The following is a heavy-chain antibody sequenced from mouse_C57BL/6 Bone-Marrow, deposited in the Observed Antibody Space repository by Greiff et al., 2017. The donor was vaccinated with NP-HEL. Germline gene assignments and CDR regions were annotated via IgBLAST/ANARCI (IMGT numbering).Heavy chain of an antibody. CDR2: ISNGGGST. D-gene: IGHD2-2*01. Sequence: VKLVESGGGLVQPGGSLKLSCAASGFTFSDYYMYWVRQTPDKRLEWVAYISNGGGSTYYPDTVKGRFTISRDNATNTLYLQMSRLKSEDTAMYYCARQCGYDGWYFDVWGTGTTVTVSS. CDR1: GFTFSDYY. V-gene: IGHV5-12*01. J-gene: IGHJ1*03. CDR3: ARQCGYDGWYFDV.